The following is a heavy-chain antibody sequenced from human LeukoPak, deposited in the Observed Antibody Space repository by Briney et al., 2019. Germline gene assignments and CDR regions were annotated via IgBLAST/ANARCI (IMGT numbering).Heavy chain of an antibody. D-gene: IGHD5-12*01. CDR2: IFSGGST. CDR3: ATLARFAFDI. J-gene: IGHJ3*02. Sequence: PGGSLRLSCAASGLTVSTKDMTWVRQAPGKGLEWVSVIFSGGSTYYADSVKGRFTISRDNSKNTLYLQMDSLRAEDTAVYYCATLARFAFDIWGQGTMVTVSP. V-gene: IGHV3-53*01. CDR1: GLTVSTKD.